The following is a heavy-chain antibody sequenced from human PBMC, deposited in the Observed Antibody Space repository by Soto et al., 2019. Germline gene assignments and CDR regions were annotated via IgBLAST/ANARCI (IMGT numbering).Heavy chain of an antibody. CDR1: GVSIISYY. V-gene: IGHV4-59*13. J-gene: IGHJ4*02. Sequence: SETLSLTCTVSGVSIISYYWSWIRQPPGKELEWIGFLYNSGSTNYNPSPKSRVTISGDTSNNQFSLKVTSVTAADTAVYYCARGTGIRGPSDYWGQGTLVTVSS. CDR2: LYNSGST. D-gene: IGHD1-1*01. CDR3: ARGTGIRGPSDY.